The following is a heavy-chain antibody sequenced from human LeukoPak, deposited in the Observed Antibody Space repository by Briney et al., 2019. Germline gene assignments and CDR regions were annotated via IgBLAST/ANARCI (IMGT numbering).Heavy chain of an antibody. CDR3: ARMIMYYYDSSGYGGAFDI. CDR1: GGSISSYY. J-gene: IGHJ3*02. V-gene: IGHV4-59*01. Sequence: PSETLSLTCTVSGGSISSYYWSWIRQPPGKGLEWIGYIYYSGSTNYNPSLKSRVTISVDTSKNQFSLKLSSVTAADTAVYYCARMIMYYYDSSGYGGAFDIWGRGTMVTVSS. D-gene: IGHD3-22*01. CDR2: IYYSGST.